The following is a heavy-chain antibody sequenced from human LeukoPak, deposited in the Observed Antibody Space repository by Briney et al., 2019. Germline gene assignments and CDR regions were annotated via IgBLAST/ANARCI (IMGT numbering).Heavy chain of an antibody. CDR3: ARVQPQNYDSSGYPETFDI. J-gene: IGHJ3*02. CDR1: GYTLTELS. V-gene: IGHV1-24*01. CDR2: FDPEDGET. Sequence: ASVKVSCKVSGYTLTELSMHWVRQAPGKGLEWMGGFDPEDGETIYAQKFQGRVTMTRDTSTSTVYMELSSLRSEDTAVYYCARVQPQNYDSSGYPETFDIWGQGTMVTVSS. D-gene: IGHD3-22*01.